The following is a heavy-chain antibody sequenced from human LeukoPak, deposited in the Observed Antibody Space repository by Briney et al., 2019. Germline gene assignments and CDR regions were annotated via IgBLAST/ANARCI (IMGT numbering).Heavy chain of an antibody. CDR1: GFTFNNYA. J-gene: IGHJ4*02. V-gene: IGHV3-11*01. CDR2: ISSSGDTI. Sequence: PGGSLRLSCAASGFTFNNYAMSWVRQAPGKGLEWVSYISSSGDTIFYADSVKGRFTISRDNAKNSLHLQVNSLRAEDTAVYYSAKELYYYDSSGYGWGQGTLVTVSS. CDR3: AKELYYYDSSGYG. D-gene: IGHD3-22*01.